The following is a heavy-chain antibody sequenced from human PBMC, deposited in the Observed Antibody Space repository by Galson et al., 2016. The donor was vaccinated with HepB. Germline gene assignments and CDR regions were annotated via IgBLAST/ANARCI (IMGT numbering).Heavy chain of an antibody. CDR1: GGSISSSSYY. J-gene: IGHJ5*02. Sequence: SETLSLTCTVSGGSISSSSYYWGWIRQPPGKGLEWIGSIYYSGSTYYNPSLKSRVTISVDTSKNQFSLKLSSVTAADTAVYYCARHLGYSSSWYGKGGNWFDHWGQGTLVTVSS. CDR2: IYYSGST. D-gene: IGHD6-13*01. CDR3: ARHLGYSSSWYGKGGNWFDH. V-gene: IGHV4-39*01.